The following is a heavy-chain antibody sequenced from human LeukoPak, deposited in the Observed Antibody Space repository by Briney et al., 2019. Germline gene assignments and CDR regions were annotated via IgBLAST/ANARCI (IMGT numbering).Heavy chain of an antibody. CDR1: GGTFSSYA. V-gene: IGHV1-69*13. J-gene: IGHJ6*03. CDR3: ARVQGYYYYYMDV. Sequence: SVKVSCKASGGTFSSYAISWVRQAPGQGLEWMGGIIPIFGTANYAQKFQGRVTITADESTSTAYMELSSLRSEDAAVYYCARVQGYYYYYMDVWGKGTTVTISS. CDR2: IIPIFGTA. D-gene: IGHD3-10*01.